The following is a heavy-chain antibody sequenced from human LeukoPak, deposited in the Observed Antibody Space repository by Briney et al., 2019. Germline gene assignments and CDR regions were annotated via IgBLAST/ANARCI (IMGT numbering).Heavy chain of an antibody. V-gene: IGHV3-66*01. J-gene: IGHJ3*02. Sequence: GGSLRLSCAAFGFTVSVNYMSWVRQAPGKGLECVSVIYSGGNTYYADSVKGRFTISRDNAKNSLYLQMNSLRAEDTAVYYCARIAVAGNDAFDIWGQGTMVTVSS. D-gene: IGHD6-19*01. CDR2: IYSGGNT. CDR1: GFTVSVNY. CDR3: ARIAVAGNDAFDI.